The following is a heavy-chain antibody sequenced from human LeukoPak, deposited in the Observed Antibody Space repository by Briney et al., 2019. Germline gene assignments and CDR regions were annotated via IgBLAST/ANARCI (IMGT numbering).Heavy chain of an antibody. J-gene: IGHJ5*02. CDR2: INTNTGNP. D-gene: IGHD6-19*01. CDR1: GYTFTTYA. CDR3: ARASSGWYILNWFDP. V-gene: IGHV7-4-1*02. Sequence: ASVKVSCKTSGYTFTTYAMNWVRQAPGQGLEWMGWINTNTGNPTYAQGFTGRFVFSLDTSVSTAYLQISSLKAEDTAVYYCARASSGWYILNWFDPWGQGTLVTVSS.